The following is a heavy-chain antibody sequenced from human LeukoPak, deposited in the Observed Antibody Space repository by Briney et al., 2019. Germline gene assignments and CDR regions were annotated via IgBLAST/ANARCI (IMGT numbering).Heavy chain of an antibody. CDR2: MKPSGGTT. V-gene: IGHV1-46*01. CDR3: ARGNPVDS. J-gene: IGHJ4*02. Sequence: ASVKVSCKASGYTFTRYYMHWVRQAPGQGLEWMGIMKPSGGTTSYAQKFQGRVTMTSDTSSSTVYLELSRQRSEDPAVYYCARGNPVDSWGQGTLVTVSS. CDR1: GYTFTRYY.